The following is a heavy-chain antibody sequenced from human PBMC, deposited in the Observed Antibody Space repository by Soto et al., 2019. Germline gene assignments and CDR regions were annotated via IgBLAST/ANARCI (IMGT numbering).Heavy chain of an antibody. CDR3: AHSAYYYDSSGYRDY. CDR2: IYWDDDK. J-gene: IGHJ4*02. Sequence: QITLKESGPTLVKPTQTLTLTCTFSGFSLSTSGVGVGWIRQPPGKALEWLALIYWDDDKRYSPSLKSRLTTXXDXSXSQVVLTMTNMDPVDTATYYCAHSAYYYDSSGYRDYWGQGTLVTVSS. V-gene: IGHV2-5*02. CDR1: GFSLSTSGVG. D-gene: IGHD3-22*01.